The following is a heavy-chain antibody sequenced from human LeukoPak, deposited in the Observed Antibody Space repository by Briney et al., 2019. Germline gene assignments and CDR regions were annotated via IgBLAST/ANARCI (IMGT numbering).Heavy chain of an antibody. V-gene: IGHV3-53*01. CDR3: AREGLNDLWSGYYRSSLYYYGMDV. CDR1: GFTVSSNY. D-gene: IGHD3-3*01. Sequence: GGSLRLSCAASGFTVSSNYMSWVRQAPGKGLEWVSVIYSGGSTYYADSVKGRFTISRDNSKNTLYLQMNSLRAEDTAVYYCAREGLNDLWSGYYRSSLYYYGMDVWGQGTTVTVSS. J-gene: IGHJ6*02. CDR2: IYSGGST.